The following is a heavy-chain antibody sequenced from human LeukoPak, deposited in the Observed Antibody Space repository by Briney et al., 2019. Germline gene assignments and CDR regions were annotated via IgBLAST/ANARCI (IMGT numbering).Heavy chain of an antibody. D-gene: IGHD6-13*01. J-gene: IGHJ4*02. CDR1: GFTFSRSW. CDR3: ARDRGYNSFDC. V-gene: IGHV3-7*01. Sequence: GGSLRLSCAASGFTFSRSWMSWVRQAPGKGLEWVANIKEDGSQRNYVDSVKGRFTISRDNAMNSVFLQMISLRAEDTAVYYCARDRGYNSFDCWGQGTLVTASS. CDR2: IKEDGSQR.